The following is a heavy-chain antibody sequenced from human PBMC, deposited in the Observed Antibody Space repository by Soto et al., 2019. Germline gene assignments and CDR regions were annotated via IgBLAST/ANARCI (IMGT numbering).Heavy chain of an antibody. Sequence: PGGSLRLSCAASGFTFSSYGMHWVRQAPGKGLEWVAVISYDGSNKYYADSVKGRFTISRDNSKNTLYLQMNSLRAEDTAVYYCGKILGYCISTSCYPDFDYWGQGTLVTVSS. V-gene: IGHV3-30*18. J-gene: IGHJ4*02. D-gene: IGHD2-2*01. CDR3: GKILGYCISTSCYPDFDY. CDR2: ISYDGSNK. CDR1: GFTFSSYG.